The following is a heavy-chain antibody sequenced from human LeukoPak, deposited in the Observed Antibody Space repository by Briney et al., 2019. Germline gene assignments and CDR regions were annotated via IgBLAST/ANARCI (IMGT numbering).Heavy chain of an antibody. Sequence: SETLSLTCTVSNGYISNSNFYWGWIRQPPGKGLEWIGSIFYDGSTNYNPSLKSRVTISVDTSKNQFSLKLSSVTAADTAVYYCARDIGGPREGGAFDIWGQGTMVTVSS. D-gene: IGHD1-26*01. J-gene: IGHJ3*02. CDR2: IFYDGST. CDR3: ARDIGGPREGGAFDI. V-gene: IGHV4-39*07. CDR1: NGYISNSNFY.